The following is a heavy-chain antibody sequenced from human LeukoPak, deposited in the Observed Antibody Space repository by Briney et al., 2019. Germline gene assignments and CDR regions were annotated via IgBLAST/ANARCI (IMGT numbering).Heavy chain of an antibody. V-gene: IGHV3-53*01. D-gene: IGHD2-2*01. CDR2: IYSGGST. CDR3: ARVPAAIRGPST. Sequence: GGSLRLSCAASGFTVSSNYMSWVRQAPGKGLEWVSVIYSGGSTYYADSVKGRFTISRDNSKNTLYLQMNSLRAEDTAVYYCARVPAAIRGPSTWGQGTLVTDSS. J-gene: IGHJ4*02. CDR1: GFTVSSNY.